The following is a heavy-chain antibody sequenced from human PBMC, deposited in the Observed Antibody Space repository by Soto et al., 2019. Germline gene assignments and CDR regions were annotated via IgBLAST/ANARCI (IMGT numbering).Heavy chain of an antibody. CDR1: GFTFSSYA. Sequence: PGGSLRLSCAASGFTFSSYALTWVRQAPGKGLEWVSTISASGGSTYYADSVKGRFTISRDNSKNTLYLQMNSLRAEDTAVYYCAKTPSTYCSGGGCYLTYWGQGTPVTVSS. D-gene: IGHD2-15*01. CDR3: AKTPSTYCSGGGCYLTY. CDR2: ISASGGST. J-gene: IGHJ4*02. V-gene: IGHV3-23*01.